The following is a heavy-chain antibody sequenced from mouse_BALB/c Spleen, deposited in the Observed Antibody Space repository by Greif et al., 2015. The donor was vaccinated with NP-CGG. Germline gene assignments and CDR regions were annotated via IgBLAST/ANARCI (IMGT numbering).Heavy chain of an antibody. D-gene: IGHD1-1*01. Sequence: VQVVESGPGLVQPSQSLSITCIVSGFSLTSYGVHWVRQSPGKGLEWLGVIWSGGSADYNAAFISRLSISKDNSKSQVFFKMNSLQANDTAIYYCARNYYGSSYYAMDYWGQGTSVTVSS. CDR1: GFSLTSYG. J-gene: IGHJ4*01. CDR2: IWSGGSA. CDR3: ARNYYGSSYYAMDY. V-gene: IGHV2-2*02.